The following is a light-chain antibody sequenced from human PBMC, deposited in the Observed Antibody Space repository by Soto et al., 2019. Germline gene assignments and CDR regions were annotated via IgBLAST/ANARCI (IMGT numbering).Light chain of an antibody. Sequence: DIQMTQSPSSLSASVGDRVTITCQASQDISNYLNWYQQKPGKAPKLLIYDASNLETGVPSRFSGSGSGTDFTFTSSSLQPEDIATYYCQQYDNRLFTFGPGTKVDIK. J-gene: IGKJ3*01. CDR2: DAS. CDR1: QDISNY. V-gene: IGKV1-33*01. CDR3: QQYDNRLFT.